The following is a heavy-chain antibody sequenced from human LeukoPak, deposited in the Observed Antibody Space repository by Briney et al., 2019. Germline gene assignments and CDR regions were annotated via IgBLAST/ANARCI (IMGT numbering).Heavy chain of an antibody. D-gene: IGHD3-16*01. Sequence: GGSLRLSCAASGFTFSQFWMQWARHSPGKGPVWVSRISPDGDITHNADSVKGRFTISRDSARNTLYLQITSLSVEDTAVYFCARDMWGTFDYWGQGALVTVSS. V-gene: IGHV3-74*01. CDR3: ARDMWGTFDY. J-gene: IGHJ4*02. CDR1: GFTFSQFW. CDR2: ISPDGDIT.